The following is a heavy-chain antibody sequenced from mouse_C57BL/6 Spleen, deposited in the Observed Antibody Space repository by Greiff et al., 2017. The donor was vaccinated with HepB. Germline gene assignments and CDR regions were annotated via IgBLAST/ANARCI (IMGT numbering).Heavy chain of an antibody. J-gene: IGHJ3*01. Sequence: VQLQQPGAELVKPGASVKLSCKASGYTFTSYWMHWVKQRPGQGLEWIGMIHPNSGSTNYNEKFKSKATLTVDKSSSTAYMQLSSLTSEDSAVYYCARVGDYDGAWFAYWGQGTLVTVSA. D-gene: IGHD2-4*01. CDR2: IHPNSGST. CDR1: GYTFTSYW. V-gene: IGHV1-64*01. CDR3: ARVGDYDGAWFAY.